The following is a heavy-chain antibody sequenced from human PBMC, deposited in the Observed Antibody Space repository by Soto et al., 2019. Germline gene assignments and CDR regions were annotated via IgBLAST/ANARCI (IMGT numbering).Heavy chain of an antibody. CDR3: ARHAYCSSTSCYLVSYYYMDV. J-gene: IGHJ6*03. CDR1: GFTVSSNY. V-gene: IGHV3-53*04. CDR2: IYSGGST. D-gene: IGHD2-2*01. Sequence: GGSLRLSCAASGFTVSSNYMSWVRQAPGKGLEWVSVIYSGGSTYYADSVKGRFTISRHNSKNTLYLQMNSLRAEDTAVYYCARHAYCSSTSCYLVSYYYMDVWGKGTTVTVSS.